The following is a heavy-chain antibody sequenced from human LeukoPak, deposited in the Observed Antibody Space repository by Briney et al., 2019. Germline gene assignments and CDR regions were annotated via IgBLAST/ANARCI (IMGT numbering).Heavy chain of an antibody. CDR3: ARLLVTPTIKFDC. Sequence: PSGTLSLTCAVSGGSISSGYWWSWVRQPPGKGLEWIGDIYHSGGTNYNPSLKSRVTISVDKSKSQFSLRLSSVTAADTAVYYCARLLVTPTIKFDCWGQGTLVTVSS. V-gene: IGHV4-4*02. J-gene: IGHJ4*02. D-gene: IGHD4-23*01. CDR1: GGSISSGYW. CDR2: IYHSGGT.